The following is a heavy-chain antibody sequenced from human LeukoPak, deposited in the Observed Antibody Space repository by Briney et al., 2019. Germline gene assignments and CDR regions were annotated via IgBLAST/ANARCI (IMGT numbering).Heavy chain of an antibody. D-gene: IGHD3-22*01. CDR3: AKDGTYYYDSSGYSFDY. Sequence: GGSLRLSCAASGFTFSSYGMYWVRQAPGKGLEWVAFIRYDGSNKYYADSVKGRFTISRDNSKNTLYLQMNSLRAEDTAVYYCAKDGTYYYDSSGYSFDYWGQGTLVTVSS. J-gene: IGHJ4*02. V-gene: IGHV3-30*02. CDR2: IRYDGSNK. CDR1: GFTFSSYG.